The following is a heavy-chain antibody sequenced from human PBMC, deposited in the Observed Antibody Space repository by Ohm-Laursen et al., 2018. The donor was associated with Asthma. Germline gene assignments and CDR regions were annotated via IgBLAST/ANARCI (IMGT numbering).Heavy chain of an antibody. D-gene: IGHD1-1*01. CDR1: GDPISDTYT. CDR2: ISYSGTP. CDR3: LRSRTRGAVDY. Sequence: SDTLSLTCTVSGDPISDTYTCGWVRQPPGKGLEYIGTISYSGTPYDNPSLRSRVTISVDTSKNQFSVKVSTVTAADTAVYYCLRSRTRGAVDYWGQGRLVTVSS. V-gene: IGHV4-39*01. J-gene: IGHJ4*02.